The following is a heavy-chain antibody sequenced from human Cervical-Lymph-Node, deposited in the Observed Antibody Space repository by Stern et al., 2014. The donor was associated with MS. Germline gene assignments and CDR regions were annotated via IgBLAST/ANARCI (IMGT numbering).Heavy chain of an antibody. J-gene: IGHJ6*02. CDR2: LLPIFGTA. CDR3: ARGELKEGLVRGMDV. D-gene: IGHD1-26*01. CDR1: GGTFSSYA. V-gene: IGHV1-69*01. Sequence: VQLVQSGAEVKKPGSSVKVSCKASGGTFSSYAISWVRQAPGQGVEWLGGLLPIFGTANYAQKFQGRVTITADESTSTAYMELSSLRSEDTAVYYCARGELKEGLVRGMDVWGQGTTVTVSS.